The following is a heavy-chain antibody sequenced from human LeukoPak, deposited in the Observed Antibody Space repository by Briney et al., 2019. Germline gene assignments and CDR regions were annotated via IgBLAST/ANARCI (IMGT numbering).Heavy chain of an antibody. D-gene: IGHD5-18*01. CDR2: ISYDGSNK. Sequence: GGSLSLSCAASGFTFSSYAMHWVRQAPGKGLAWVAAISYDGSNKYSADSVKGRITISRDNSKNTLYLQINSLRADDTAVYYCAGVDAAMPDAFDIWGQGTTVTVSS. CDR1: GFTFSSYA. V-gene: IGHV3-30*04. CDR3: AGVDAAMPDAFDI. J-gene: IGHJ3*02.